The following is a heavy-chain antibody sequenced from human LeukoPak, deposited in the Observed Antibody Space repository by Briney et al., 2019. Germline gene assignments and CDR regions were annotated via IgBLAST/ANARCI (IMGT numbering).Heavy chain of an antibody. Sequence: GGSLRLSCAASGFTFSSYSMNWVRQAPGKGLEWVSSISSSGSYIYYADSVKGRFTISRDNAKNSLYLQMNSLRAEDTAVYYCAASPGIAAAGTGGGQGTLVTVSS. V-gene: IGHV3-21*01. CDR2: ISSSGSYI. D-gene: IGHD6-13*01. J-gene: IGHJ4*02. CDR3: AASPGIAAAGTG. CDR1: GFTFSSYS.